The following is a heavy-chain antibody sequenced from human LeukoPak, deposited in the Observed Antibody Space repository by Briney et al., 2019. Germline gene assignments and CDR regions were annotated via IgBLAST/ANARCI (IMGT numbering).Heavy chain of an antibody. CDR1: GGSISSSSYY. CDR3: ARQPTIETDYYDSSGYDDAFDI. J-gene: IGHJ3*02. CDR2: IYYSGST. V-gene: IGHV4-39*01. Sequence: SETLSLTCTVSGGSISSSSYYWGWIRQPPGKGLEWIGSIYYSGSTYYNPSLKSRVTISVDTSKNQLSLKLSSVTAADTAVYYCARQPTIETDYYDSSGYDDAFDIWGQGTMVTVSS. D-gene: IGHD3-22*01.